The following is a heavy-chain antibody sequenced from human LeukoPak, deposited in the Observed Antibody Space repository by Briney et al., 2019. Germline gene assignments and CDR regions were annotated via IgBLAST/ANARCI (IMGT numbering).Heavy chain of an antibody. V-gene: IGHV3-21*01. D-gene: IGHD3-22*01. Sequence: PGGSLRLSCAASGFTFSSCYINWVRQAPGKGLQWVSSISCSNSLIYYADSVKGRFTISRDSAKNSLYLQMNSLTVEDTAVYYCARDPSTYYYDSSGNDYWGQGTLVTVSS. CDR1: GFTFSSCY. J-gene: IGHJ4*02. CDR2: ISCSNSLI. CDR3: ARDPSTYYYDSSGNDY.